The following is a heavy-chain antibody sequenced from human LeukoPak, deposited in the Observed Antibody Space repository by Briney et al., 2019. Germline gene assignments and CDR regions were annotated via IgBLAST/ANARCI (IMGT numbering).Heavy chain of an antibody. D-gene: IGHD6-19*01. J-gene: IGHJ4*02. CDR3: ARSGSGGWIDH. V-gene: IGHV4-59*12. CDR1: GGSLSSYY. CDR2: IYYSGST. Sequence: SETLSLTCTVSGGSLSSYYWSWIRQPPGKGLEWIGYIYYSGSTNYNPSLTSRVTISVDTSKNQFSLQLNSVTPEDTAVYYRARSGSGGWIDHWGQGTLVTVSS.